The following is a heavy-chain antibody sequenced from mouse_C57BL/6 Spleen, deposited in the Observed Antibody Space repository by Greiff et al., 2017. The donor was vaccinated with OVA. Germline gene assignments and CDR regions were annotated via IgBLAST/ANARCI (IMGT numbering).Heavy chain of an antibody. V-gene: IGHV5-4*01. D-gene: IGHD5-5*01. J-gene: IGHJ3*01. CDR2: ISDGGSYT. CDR3: AREGTTEGFAY. Sequence: EVKLVESGGGLVKPGGSLKLSCAASGFTFSSYAMSWVRQTPEKRLEWVATISDGGSYTYYPDNVKGRFTISRDNAKNNLYLQMSHLKSEDTAMYYCAREGTTEGFAYWGQGTLVTVSA. CDR1: GFTFSSYA.